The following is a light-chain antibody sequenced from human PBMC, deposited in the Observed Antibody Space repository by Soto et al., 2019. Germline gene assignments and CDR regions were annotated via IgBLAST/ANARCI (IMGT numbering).Light chain of an antibody. J-gene: IGKJ1*01. CDR3: HQYGSSPTT. V-gene: IGKV3-20*01. CDR2: GAS. CDR1: QSVSSSY. Sequence: IVLTQSPGTLSLSPGERATLSCRASQSVSSSYLAWYQQKPGQAPRLLIYGASSRATGIPDRFSGSGSGTDFPITISRLEPEDFAVYYCHQYGSSPTTFGQGPKVEIK.